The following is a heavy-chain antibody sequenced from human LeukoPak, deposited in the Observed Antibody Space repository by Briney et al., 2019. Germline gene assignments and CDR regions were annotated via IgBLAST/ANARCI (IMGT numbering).Heavy chain of an antibody. CDR2: IYSGGST. CDR1: GFTVSSNY. Sequence: GGSLRLSCAASGFTVSSNYMSWVRQAPGKGLEWVSVIYSGGSTYYADSVKGRFTISRDNSKNTLYLQMNSLRAEDTAVYYCASISGSSEFKAFDIWGQGTMVTVSS. D-gene: IGHD1-26*01. J-gene: IGHJ3*02. V-gene: IGHV3-66*01. CDR3: ASISGSSEFKAFDI.